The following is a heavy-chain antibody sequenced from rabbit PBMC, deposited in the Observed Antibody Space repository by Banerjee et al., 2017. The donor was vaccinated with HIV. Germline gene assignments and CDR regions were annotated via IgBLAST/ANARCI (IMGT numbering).Heavy chain of an antibody. J-gene: IGHJ4*01. CDR3: ARGGWGASYFNL. Sequence: QLEESGGDLVKPEGSLTLTCTASGFSFSGSYWICWVRQAPGKGLEWIACIPTTSGSTWYASWVNGRFTSSKTSSTVDLKMTSLTAADTATYFCARGGWGASYFNLWGPGTLVTVS. V-gene: IGHV1S45*01. CDR2: IPTTSGST. CDR1: GFSFSGSYW. D-gene: IGHD4-1*01.